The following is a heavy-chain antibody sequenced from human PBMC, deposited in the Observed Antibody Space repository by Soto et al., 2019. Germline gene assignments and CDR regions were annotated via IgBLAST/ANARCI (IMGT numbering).Heavy chain of an antibody. CDR1: GGSISSSSYY. Sequence: QLQLQESGPGLVKPSETLSLTCTVSGGSISSSSYYWGWIRQPPGKGREWIGSIYDSGSTYYNPSLKSRVTISVDTSKNQFSLKLSSVTAADTAVYYCARVVRGVIPTDYWGQGTLVTVSS. CDR3: ARVVRGVIPTDY. CDR2: IYDSGST. V-gene: IGHV4-39*01. D-gene: IGHD3-10*01. J-gene: IGHJ4*02.